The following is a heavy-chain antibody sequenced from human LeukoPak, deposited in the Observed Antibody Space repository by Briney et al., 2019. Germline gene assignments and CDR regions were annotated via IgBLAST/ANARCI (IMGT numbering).Heavy chain of an antibody. CDR2: IYHSGST. CDR3: ARGVYSYGRPLDY. CDR1: GGSISSGGYS. V-gene: IGHV4-30-2*01. Sequence: TLSLTCAVSGGSISSGGYSWSWIRQPPGKGLEWIGYIYHSGSTYYNPSLKSRVTISVDRSKNQFSLKLSSVTAADTAVYYCARGVYSYGRPLDYWGQGTLVTVSS. J-gene: IGHJ4*02. D-gene: IGHD5-18*01.